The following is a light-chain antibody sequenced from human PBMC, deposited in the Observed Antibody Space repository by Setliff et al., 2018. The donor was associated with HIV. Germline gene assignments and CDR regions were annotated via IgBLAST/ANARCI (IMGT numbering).Light chain of an antibody. V-gene: IGLV1-44*01. CDR3: AAWDDSMNGVI. Sequence: VLTQPPSASATPGQRVTISCSGSSSNIGRNTVTWYQQLPETTPKLLIYRNNQRPSGVPDRFSGSRSATSASLAISSLQSEDEADYYCAAWDDSMNGVIFGGGTKVTVL. CDR2: RNN. CDR1: SSNIGRNT. J-gene: IGLJ2*01.